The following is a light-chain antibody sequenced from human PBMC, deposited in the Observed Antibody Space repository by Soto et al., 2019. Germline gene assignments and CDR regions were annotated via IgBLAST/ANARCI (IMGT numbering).Light chain of an antibody. CDR1: QSISNW. V-gene: IGKV1-5*01. CDR2: DAS. J-gene: IGKJ1*01. CDR3: QHYNNYPVA. Sequence: DIQMTQSPSTLSASVGDRVTITCRASQSISNWLAWYQRKPGKAPKLLIYDASSLESGVPSRFSGSGSGTEFTLTISSLQPDDFATYYCQHYNNYPVAFGQGTKVEIK.